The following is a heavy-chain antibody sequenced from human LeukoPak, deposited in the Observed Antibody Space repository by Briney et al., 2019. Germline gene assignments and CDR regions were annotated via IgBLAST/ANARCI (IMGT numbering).Heavy chain of an antibody. D-gene: IGHD4-17*01. CDR2: IKGDGIST. Sequence: PGGSLRLSCAASGFDFSSNWMHWVRHAPGQGLVWVSRIKGDGISTNYADSVKGRFTISRDIAKNTLYLQMNSLRVEDTAVYYCARGSSTTVTTLDYWGQGTLVTVSS. V-gene: IGHV3-74*01. CDR3: ARGSSTTVTTLDY. J-gene: IGHJ4*02. CDR1: GFDFSSNW.